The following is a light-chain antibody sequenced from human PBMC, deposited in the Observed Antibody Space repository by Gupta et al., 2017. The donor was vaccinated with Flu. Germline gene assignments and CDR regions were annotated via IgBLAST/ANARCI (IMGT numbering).Light chain of an antibody. V-gene: IGKV1-27*01. CDR2: AAS. CDR3: QQYSSAPRT. J-gene: IGKJ4*01. CDR1: QGISNY. Sequence: DIQMITSPSSLSASVGDRVTITCRASQGISNYLAWYQQKPGKVPKLLIYAASTLHSGVPSGCSGSGSGTDFTLSISGLQPEDVSTYYCQQYSSAPRTFGGGTKVEIK.